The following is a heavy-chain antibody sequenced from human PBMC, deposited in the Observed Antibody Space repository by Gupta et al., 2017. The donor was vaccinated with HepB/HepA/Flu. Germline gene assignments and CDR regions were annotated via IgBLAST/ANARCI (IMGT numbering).Heavy chain of an antibody. Sequence: EVHLLESGGGLVHPGESLRLSCAASGFTFSTYAMSWVRQAPGKGLEWVSAISVSATGTYYADSVKGRFTISRDNSKNMLYLQVNSLRAEDTAVYYCAKGGGSCCFDSGGQGTLVTVSS. V-gene: IGHV3-23*01. CDR3: AKGGGSCCFDS. CDR2: ISVSATGT. D-gene: IGHD2-15*01. J-gene: IGHJ4*02. CDR1: GFTFSTYA.